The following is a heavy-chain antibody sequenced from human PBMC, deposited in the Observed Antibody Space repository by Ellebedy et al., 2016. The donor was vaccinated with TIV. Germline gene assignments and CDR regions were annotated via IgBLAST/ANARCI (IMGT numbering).Heavy chain of an antibody. V-gene: IGHV4-61*05. D-gene: IGHD2-2*01. CDR3: ARYATSSSYFDF. J-gene: IGHJ4*02. CDR2: IYYGSA. Sequence: SETLSLTCTVSDDSFGSSRLSWGWIRQPPGKGLEWIGYIYYGSANYNPSLKSRVTISVDTSKNQFSLKVSSVTAADTAVYFCARYATSSSYFDFWGEGALVSVSS. CDR1: DDSFGSSRLS.